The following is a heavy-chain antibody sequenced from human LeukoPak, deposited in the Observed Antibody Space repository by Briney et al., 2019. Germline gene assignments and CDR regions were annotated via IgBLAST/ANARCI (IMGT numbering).Heavy chain of an antibody. J-gene: IGHJ4*02. CDR3: ARWARVTDY. Sequence: GGSLRLSCAASGFTFENYWMRWVRQAPGKGPEWVAHIKQDGSVEHYLDSVEGRFPISRDKAKSSVILQMTSLRAADTAVYYCARWARVTDYWGQGTLVTVS. CDR1: GFTFENYW. V-gene: IGHV3-7*01. CDR2: IKQDGSVE.